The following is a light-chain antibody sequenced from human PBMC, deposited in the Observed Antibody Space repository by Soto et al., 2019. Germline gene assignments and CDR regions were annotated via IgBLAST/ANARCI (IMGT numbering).Light chain of an antibody. CDR2: PAS. J-gene: IGKJ1*01. V-gene: IGKV1-5*01. Sequence: DIQMTQSPSTLSASVGDRVTITCRASQRISRYLAWYQQKPGEAPKLLIYPASTLQSGVPSRFGGSGSGTEFTLTISSLQPDDFATYYCQQYYSYWTFGQGTKVDIK. CDR1: QRISRY. CDR3: QQYYSYWT.